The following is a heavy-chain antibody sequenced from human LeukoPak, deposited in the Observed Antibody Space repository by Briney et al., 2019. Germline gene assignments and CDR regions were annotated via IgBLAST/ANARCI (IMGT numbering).Heavy chain of an antibody. CDR2: ISSSGNTI. CDR3: ARGAYDSSAYWAFDT. V-gene: IGHV3-48*03. J-gene: IGHJ3*02. CDR1: GFTFSSYE. D-gene: IGHD3-22*01. Sequence: GGSLRLSCAASGFTFSSYEMNWVRQAPGKGLEWVSYISSSGNTIYYADSVKGRFTISRDNSKNTVFLQMSSLRAEDTAVYHCARGAYDSSAYWAFDTWGQGTMVTVSS.